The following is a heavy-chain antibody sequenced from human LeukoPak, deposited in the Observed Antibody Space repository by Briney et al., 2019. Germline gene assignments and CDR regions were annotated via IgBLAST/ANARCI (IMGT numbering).Heavy chain of an antibody. J-gene: IGHJ5*02. D-gene: IGHD3-3*01. Sequence: SETLSLTCAVYGGSFSGYYWSSIRQPPGKGLEWIGEINHSGSTNYNPSLKGRVTISVDTSKNQFSLKLSSVTAADTAVYYCASLRITIFGVVTASRDPWFDPWGQGTLVTVSS. V-gene: IGHV4-34*01. CDR1: GGSFSGYY. CDR2: INHSGST. CDR3: ASLRITIFGVVTASRDPWFDP.